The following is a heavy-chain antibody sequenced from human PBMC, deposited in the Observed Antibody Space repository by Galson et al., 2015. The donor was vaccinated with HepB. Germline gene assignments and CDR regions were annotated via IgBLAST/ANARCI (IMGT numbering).Heavy chain of an antibody. Sequence: SLRLSCAASGFTFNNYGIHWVRQAPGTGLEWVAAVSYDGINKYYSDSLKGRFTISRDNSKNTLHLQMNSTRVEDTAVYYCARGRNYYDSTGSYDHWSQGTLVTVSS. J-gene: IGHJ4*02. V-gene: IGHV3-30*03. CDR2: VSYDGINK. CDR1: GFTFNNYG. D-gene: IGHD3-22*01. CDR3: ARGRNYYDSTGSYDH.